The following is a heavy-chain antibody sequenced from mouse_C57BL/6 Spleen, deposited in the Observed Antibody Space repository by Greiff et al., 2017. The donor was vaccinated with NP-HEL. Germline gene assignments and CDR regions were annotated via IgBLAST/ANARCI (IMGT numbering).Heavy chain of an antibody. CDR3: AREGGYGSTPFDY. CDR1: GYTFTSYW. D-gene: IGHD1-1*01. Sequence: QVQLQQPGAALVKPGASVKLSCKASGYTFTSYWLHWVEQRPDRGLEWIGRIDPNSGGPKYNEKFQSKATLTVDQPSSTAYMQLSSLTSDDSSVYYCAREGGYGSTPFDYWGQGTTLTVSS. V-gene: IGHV1-72*01. CDR2: IDPNSGGP. J-gene: IGHJ2*01.